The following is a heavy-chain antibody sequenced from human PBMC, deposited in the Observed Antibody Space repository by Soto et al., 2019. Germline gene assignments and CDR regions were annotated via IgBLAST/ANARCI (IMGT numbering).Heavy chain of an antibody. CDR3: ARDFLRDDNFDY. CDR2: ISYDGSNK. Sequence: GALRLSCAASGFTFSSYAMHWVRQAPGKGLEWVAVISYDGSNKYYADSVKGRFTISRDNSKNTLYLQMNSLRAEDTAVYYCARDFLRDDNFDYWGQGTLVTVSS. J-gene: IGHJ4*02. V-gene: IGHV3-30-3*01. CDR1: GFTFSSYA.